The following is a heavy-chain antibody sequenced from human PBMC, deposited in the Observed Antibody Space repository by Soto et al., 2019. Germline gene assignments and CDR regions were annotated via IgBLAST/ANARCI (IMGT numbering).Heavy chain of an antibody. CDR2: ISPKSGCT. CDR3: ARPPGYISDWYYFDL. J-gene: IGHJ4*02. Sequence: QVQLVQSGAEVKKPGASVKVSCEASGYTFIDYYMHWVRQAPGQGFEGMGRISPKSGCTNYAQKFQGRVTMTWDTSLNTAYLELGSLMSEDTAVYYCARPPGYISDWYYFDLWGQGTLVTVSS. V-gene: IGHV1-2*02. CDR1: GYTFIDYY. D-gene: IGHD6-19*01.